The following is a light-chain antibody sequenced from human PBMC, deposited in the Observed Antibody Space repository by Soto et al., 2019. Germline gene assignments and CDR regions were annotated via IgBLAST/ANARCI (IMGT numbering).Light chain of an antibody. V-gene: IGKV3-20*01. CDR2: GAS. CDR3: HQYGISP. J-gene: IGKJ4*01. Sequence: EIVWTQSPGTLSLSPGERSTLSCRASQSVSSHYFSWYQPKPGQAPRLLIYGASSSASGIPDRFSGSGSGTEFTLTTSRMEPEDFAVYYCHQYGISPFDGGTKVETK. CDR1: QSVSSHY.